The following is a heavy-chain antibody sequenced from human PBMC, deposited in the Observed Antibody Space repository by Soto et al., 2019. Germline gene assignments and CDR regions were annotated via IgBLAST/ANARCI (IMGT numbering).Heavy chain of an antibody. J-gene: IGHJ1*01. Sequence: PGESLKISCKGSGYSFTSYWIGWVRQMPGKGLEWMGIIYPGDSDTRYSPSFQGQVTISADKSISTAYLQWSSLKASDTAMYYCARHPAHYYDSSGYYFEYFQHWGQGTLVTVSS. CDR3: ARHPAHYYDSSGYYFEYFQH. CDR2: IYPGDSDT. D-gene: IGHD3-22*01. CDR1: GYSFTSYW. V-gene: IGHV5-51*01.